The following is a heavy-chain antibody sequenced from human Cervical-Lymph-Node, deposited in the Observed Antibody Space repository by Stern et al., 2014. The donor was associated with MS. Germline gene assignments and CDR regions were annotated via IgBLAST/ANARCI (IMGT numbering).Heavy chain of an antibody. D-gene: IGHD3-16*01. J-gene: IGHJ3*02. CDR3: ARGSRGIMIRFAFDI. CDR2: IFYTERT. CDR1: GGSISRDY. V-gene: IGHV4-59*01. Sequence: QVQLQESGPGLVKPSETLSLTCNVSGGSISRDYWSWIRQPPGKGLEWIGNIFYTERTNYNPYLKSRVTISVDTSKNQFSLKLTSVTAADTAIYYCARGSRGIMIRFAFDIWGQGTTVIVSS.